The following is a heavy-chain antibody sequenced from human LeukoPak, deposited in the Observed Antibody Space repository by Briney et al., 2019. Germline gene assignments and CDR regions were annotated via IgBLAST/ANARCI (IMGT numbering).Heavy chain of an antibody. CDR1: GFTFSSYA. CDR3: ARGAYCSGGRCAGAFDI. CDR2: IWYDGTNK. D-gene: IGHD2-15*01. V-gene: IGHV3-33*01. Sequence: GSVRLSCAASGFTFSSYAMYWVRQAPGKGLEWVTIIWYDGTNKNYADSVKGRFTISRDNSKNTLYLRMNSLRAEDTAVYYCARGAYCSGGRCAGAFDIWGQGTMVTVSS. J-gene: IGHJ3*02.